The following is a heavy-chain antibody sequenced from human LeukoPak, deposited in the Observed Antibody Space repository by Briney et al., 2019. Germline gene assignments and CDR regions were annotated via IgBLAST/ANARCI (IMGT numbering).Heavy chain of an antibody. CDR1: GFTFSRSW. D-gene: IGHD1-7*01. CDR3: ATDGNYGLTY. J-gene: IGHJ4*02. CDR2: IKSDGSSP. Sequence: PGGSLRLPCAASGFTFSRSWMHWVRQAPGKGLVWVSHIKSDGSSPTYADSVKGRFTISRDSTKDMVYLQMNSLRAEDTAVHYCATDGNYGLTYWGRGTLVTVSS. V-gene: IGHV3-74*01.